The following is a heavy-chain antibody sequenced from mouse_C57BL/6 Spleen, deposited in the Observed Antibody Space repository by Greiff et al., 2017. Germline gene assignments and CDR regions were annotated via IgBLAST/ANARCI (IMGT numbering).Heavy chain of an antibody. V-gene: IGHV1-85*01. J-gene: IGHJ2*01. CDR2: IYPRDGST. D-gene: IGHD4-1*01. CDR3: ARDWSDY. CDR1: GYTFTSYD. Sequence: VQLQQSGPELVKPGASVKLSCTASGYTFTSYDINWVKQRPGRGLQGLGWIYPRDGSTKYNEKFKGQSTLTVDTSSSTAYVELHSVTSEDSAVYFCARDWSDYGGPGTTLTVSS.